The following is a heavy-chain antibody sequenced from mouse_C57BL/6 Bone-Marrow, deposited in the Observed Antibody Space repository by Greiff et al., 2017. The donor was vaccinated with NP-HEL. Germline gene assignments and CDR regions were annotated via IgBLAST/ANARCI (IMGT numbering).Heavy chain of an antibody. CDR1: GYTFTSYW. D-gene: IGHD1-1*01. J-gene: IGHJ1*03. CDR2: IDPSDSYT. Sequence: VQLQQPGAELVRPGTSVKLSCKASGYTFTSYWMHWVKQRPGQGLEWIGVIDPSDSYTNYNQKFKGKATLTVDTSSSTAYMQLSSLTSEDSAVYYCARKGPYYGSSRYWYFDVWGTGTTVTVSS. CDR3: ARKGPYYGSSRYWYFDV. V-gene: IGHV1-59*01.